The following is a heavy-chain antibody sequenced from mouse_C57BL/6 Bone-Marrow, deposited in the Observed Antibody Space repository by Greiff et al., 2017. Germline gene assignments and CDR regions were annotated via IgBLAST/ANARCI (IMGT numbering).Heavy chain of an antibody. J-gene: IGHJ2*01. D-gene: IGHD2-4*01. CDR2: IDPENGDT. V-gene: IGHV14-4*01. CDR3: TTRRGLRPDY. Sequence: EVQLQQSGAELVRPGASVKLSCTASGFNIKDDYMHWVKQRPEQGLEWIGWIDPENGDTEYASKFQGKATRTADTSSNAAYLQLSSLTSEDTAVYYFTTRRGLRPDYGGQGTTLTVSS. CDR1: GFNIKDDY.